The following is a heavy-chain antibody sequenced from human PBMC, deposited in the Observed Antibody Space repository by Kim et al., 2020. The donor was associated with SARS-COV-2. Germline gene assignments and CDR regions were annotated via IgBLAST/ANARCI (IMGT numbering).Heavy chain of an antibody. CDR3: ASQLLPFDY. V-gene: IGHV3-11*01. J-gene: IGHJ4*02. Sequence: GSTIYHAASVKGRFTISRNNAKNSLYLQMNSLRAEATSVYYVASQLLPFDYWGQGTLVTVSS. D-gene: IGHD3-10*01. CDR2: GSTI.